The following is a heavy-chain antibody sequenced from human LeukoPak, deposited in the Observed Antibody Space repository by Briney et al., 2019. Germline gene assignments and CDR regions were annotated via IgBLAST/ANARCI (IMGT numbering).Heavy chain of an antibody. J-gene: IGHJ4*02. V-gene: IGHV4-30-2*01. CDR2: IYHSGST. D-gene: IGHD3-22*01. CDR1: GGSISRGGYS. Sequence: SQTLSLTCAVSGGSISRGGYSWSWIRQPPGKGLEWIGYIYHSGSTYYNPSLKSRVTISVDRSKNQFSLKLSSVTAADTAVYYCARVLGDSSGYYYAYFDYWGQGTLVTVSS. CDR3: ARVLGDSSGYYYAYFDY.